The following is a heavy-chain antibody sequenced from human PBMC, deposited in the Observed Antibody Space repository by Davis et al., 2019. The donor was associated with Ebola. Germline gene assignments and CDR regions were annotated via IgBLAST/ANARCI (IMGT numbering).Heavy chain of an antibody. Sequence: PGGSLRLSCAASGFTFSSYGMHWVRQAPGKGLEWVAFIRYDGSNKYYADSVKGRFTISRDNSKNTLYLQMNSLRAEDTAVYYCAKEGDYGDFLFDYWGQGTLVTVSS. CDR2: IRYDGSNK. V-gene: IGHV3-30*02. CDR3: AKEGDYGDFLFDY. D-gene: IGHD4-17*01. CDR1: GFTFSSYG. J-gene: IGHJ4*02.